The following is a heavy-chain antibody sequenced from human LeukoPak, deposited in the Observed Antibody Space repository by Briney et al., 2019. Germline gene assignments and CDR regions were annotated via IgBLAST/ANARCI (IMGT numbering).Heavy chain of an antibody. D-gene: IGHD6-13*01. CDR3: ARGEAAAAADWYFDL. J-gene: IGHJ2*01. Sequence: SETLSLTCTVSGYSISSGYYWGWVRQPPGKGLEWIGSIYHSGSTYYNPSLKSRVTISVDTSKNQFSLKLSSVTAADTAVYYCARGEAAAAADWYFDLWGRGTLVTVSS. CDR1: GYSISSGYY. V-gene: IGHV4-38-2*02. CDR2: IYHSGST.